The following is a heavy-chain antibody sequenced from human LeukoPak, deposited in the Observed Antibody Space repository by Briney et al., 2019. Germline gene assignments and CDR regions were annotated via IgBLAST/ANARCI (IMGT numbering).Heavy chain of an antibody. V-gene: IGHV4-34*01. CDR2: INHSGST. CDR1: GGSFSGYY. CDR3: ARGDDYGDYGGYYYYGMDV. D-gene: IGHD4-17*01. J-gene: IGHJ6*02. Sequence: SETLSLTCAVYGGSFSGYYWSWIRQPPGKGLEWIGEINHSGSTNYNPSLKSRVTISVDTSKNQFSLKLSSVTAADTAVYYCARGDDYGDYGGYYYYGMDVWGQGTTVTVSS.